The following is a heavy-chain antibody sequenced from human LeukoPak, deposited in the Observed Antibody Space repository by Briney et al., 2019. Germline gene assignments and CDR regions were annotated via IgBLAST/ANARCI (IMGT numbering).Heavy chain of an antibody. CDR2: ISGSSSYI. D-gene: IGHD5-18*01. J-gene: IGHJ4*02. CDR1: GFTFSSYS. V-gene: IGHV3-21*01. Sequence: PGGSQRLSCAASGFTFSSYSMNWVRQAPGKGLEWVSSISGSSSYIYYADSVKGRFTISRDNAKNSLYLQMNSLRAEDTAVYYCAKDSGGYSYGHIHFDYWGQGTLVTVSS. CDR3: AKDSGGYSYGHIHFDY.